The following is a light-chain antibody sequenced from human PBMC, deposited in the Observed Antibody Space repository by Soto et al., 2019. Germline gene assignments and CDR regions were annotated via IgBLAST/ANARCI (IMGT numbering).Light chain of an antibody. J-gene: IGKJ2*01. CDR2: DAS. Sequence: EIVLTQSPATLSLSPGERATLSCRASQSVSNSLTWFQQKPGQAPRLLIYDASNRATNIPARFSGSGSGTDFTLTISSLEPEDFAVYYCQQRRSWPRTFGQGTQLEIK. CDR3: QQRRSWPRT. V-gene: IGKV3-11*01. CDR1: QSVSNS.